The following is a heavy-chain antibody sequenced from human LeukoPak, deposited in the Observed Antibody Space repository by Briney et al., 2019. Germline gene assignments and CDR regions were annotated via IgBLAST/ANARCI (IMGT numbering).Heavy chain of an antibody. V-gene: IGHV4-34*01. CDR2: INNSGST. D-gene: IGHD1-1*01. J-gene: IGHJ4*02. Sequence: SETLSLTCAVYGGSLSGYYWSWLRQPPGKGLEWLGEINNSGSTNYNPSLKSRVTISVATSKSQFSLKLSSVTAADTAVYYCARARRGAGFDYWGQGTLVTVSS. CDR1: GGSLSGYY. CDR3: ARARRGAGFDY.